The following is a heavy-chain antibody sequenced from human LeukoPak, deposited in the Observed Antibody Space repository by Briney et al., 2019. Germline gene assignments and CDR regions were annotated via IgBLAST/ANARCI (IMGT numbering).Heavy chain of an antibody. Sequence: GGSLRLSCVASGYTFSTYGMSWVRQAPGKGLEWVAAVSSTGSGTYYPDSLKGRFIISRDNSQNTVFLQMNSLRPEDTAFYFCAKDGPLLWFGPTDAWGQGILVTVSS. CDR1: GYTFSTYG. D-gene: IGHD3-10*01. CDR3: AKDGPLLWFGPTDA. J-gene: IGHJ5*02. CDR2: VSSTGSGT. V-gene: IGHV3-23*01.